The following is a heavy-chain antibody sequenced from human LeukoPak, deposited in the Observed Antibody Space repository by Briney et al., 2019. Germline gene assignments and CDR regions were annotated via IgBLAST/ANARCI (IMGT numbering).Heavy chain of an antibody. CDR3: GKDWRDHGDFHSFDI. Sequence: RSETLSLTCTVSGGSISRYYWSWIRQPAGEGLEWIGRIYTSGSTNYNPSRKSRVTMSVGTAHNQFSLKLSERTAADTAVFYGGKDWRDHGDFHSFDIWGQGTMVTVSS. J-gene: IGHJ3*02. V-gene: IGHV4-4*07. CDR1: GGSISRYY. CDR2: IYTSGST. D-gene: IGHD4-17*01.